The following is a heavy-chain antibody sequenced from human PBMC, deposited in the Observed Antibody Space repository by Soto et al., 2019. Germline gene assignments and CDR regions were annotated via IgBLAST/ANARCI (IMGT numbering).Heavy chain of an antibody. CDR3: AKDPTTVPNGGRKGPKNWFDP. CDR2: ILYDGSNK. Sequence: PGGSLRLSCAASGFTFSSYGMHWVRQAPGKGLERVAVILYDGSNKYYADSVKGRFTISRDNSKNTLYLQMNSLRAEDTAVYYCAKDPTTVPNGGRKGPKNWFDPWGQGTLVTVSS. CDR1: GFTFSSYG. J-gene: IGHJ5*02. V-gene: IGHV3-30*18. D-gene: IGHD4-17*01.